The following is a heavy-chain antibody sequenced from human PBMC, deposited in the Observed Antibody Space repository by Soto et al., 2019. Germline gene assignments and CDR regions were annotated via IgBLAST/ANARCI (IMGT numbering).Heavy chain of an antibody. CDR2: FYWDDAK. J-gene: IGHJ3*02. D-gene: IGHD7-27*01. CDR1: GFSLSTNGVG. CDR3: AHRTGEGPNDVFDI. Sequence: QITLKESGPTLVKPTQTLTLTCTFSGFSLSTNGVGVGWIRQPPGKALEWLALFYWDDAKRYSPSLNSRLTITKDTSKNQVVLTMTNMDPVDTATYYCAHRTGEGPNDVFDIWGQGTMVTVSS. V-gene: IGHV2-5*02.